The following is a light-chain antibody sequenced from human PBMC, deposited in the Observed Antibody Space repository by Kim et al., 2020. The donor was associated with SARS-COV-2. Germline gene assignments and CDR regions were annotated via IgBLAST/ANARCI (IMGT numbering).Light chain of an antibody. CDR3: QQYGSQVT. V-gene: IGKV3-20*01. CDR1: QSVSSF. J-gene: IGKJ2*01. CDR2: GAS. Sequence: EIVLTQSPGTLSLSPGERATLSCRASQSVSSFLAWYQQKPGQAPRLLIYGASSKATGIPDRFSGSGSGTDFTLTISRLEPEDFAVYYCQQYGSQVTFGQGTKLEIK.